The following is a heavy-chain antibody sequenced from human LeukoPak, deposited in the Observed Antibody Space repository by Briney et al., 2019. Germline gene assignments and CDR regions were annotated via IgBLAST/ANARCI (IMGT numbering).Heavy chain of an antibody. CDR1: GGSINSYY. D-gene: IGHD4-23*01. Sequence: SETLSLTCTVSGGSINSYYWSWIRQPAGKGLEWIGRMYSSGSTNYNPSLKSRVSMSVDTSKNQFSLKLTSVTAADTAVYYCARGGKATVVTMWGQGILVTVSS. CDR3: ARGGKATVVTM. CDR2: MYSSGST. V-gene: IGHV4-4*07. J-gene: IGHJ4*02.